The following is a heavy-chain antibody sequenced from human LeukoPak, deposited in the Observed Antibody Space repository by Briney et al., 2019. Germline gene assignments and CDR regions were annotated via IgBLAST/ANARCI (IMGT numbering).Heavy chain of an antibody. CDR2: IIPIFRTA. CDR1: GGTFSSYG. Sequence: ASVNVSCKASGGTFSSYGVSGVRQGPGEGLEWMVGIIPIFRTATHAQKFRGRVTITAVESMSTAYMELSSLRSEDTAVYYCARSQRAGYNVYHFDYWGQGTLVTVSS. CDR3: ARSQRAGYNVYHFDY. J-gene: IGHJ4*02. D-gene: IGHD5-24*01. V-gene: IGHV1-69*13.